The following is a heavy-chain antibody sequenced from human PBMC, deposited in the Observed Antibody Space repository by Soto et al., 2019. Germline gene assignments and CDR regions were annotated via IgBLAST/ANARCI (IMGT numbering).Heavy chain of an antibody. CDR1: AYTFTNYG. J-gene: IGHJ4*02. CDR2: ISAYNGNI. V-gene: IGHV1-18*01. CDR3: TRSVQLWTPFDY. D-gene: IGHD1-1*01. Sequence: ASVKVSCKASAYTFTNYGISWVRQAPGQGLEWMGWISAYNGNINYAQKFRGRVTMTTDTSTSSAYLEVRSLRSDDTAVYYCTRSVQLWTPFDYWGQGTLVTVSS.